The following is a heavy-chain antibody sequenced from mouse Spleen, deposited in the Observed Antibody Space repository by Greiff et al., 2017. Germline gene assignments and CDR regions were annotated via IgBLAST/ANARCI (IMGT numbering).Heavy chain of an antibody. CDR2: IDPETGGT. CDR1: GYTFTDYE. CDR3: TRRTSAYKDY. J-gene: IGHJ2*01. V-gene: IGHV1-15*01. D-gene: IGHD2-10*01. Sequence: QVQLQQSGAELVRPGASVTLSCKASGYTFTDYEMHWVKQTPVHGLEWIGAIDPETGGTAYNQKFKGKAILTADKSSSTAYMELRSLTSEDSAVYYCTRRTSAYKDYWGQGTTLTVSS.